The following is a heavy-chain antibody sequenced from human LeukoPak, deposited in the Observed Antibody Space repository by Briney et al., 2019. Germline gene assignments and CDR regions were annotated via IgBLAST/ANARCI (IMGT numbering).Heavy chain of an antibody. J-gene: IGHJ4*02. CDR3: ARESDLSNYDRTDY. V-gene: IGHV4-61*02. CDR2: IYTSGST. CDR1: GGSISSGNYY. D-gene: IGHD4/OR15-4a*01. Sequence: SETLSLTCTVSGGSISSGNYYWSWVRQPDGRGLEWIGRIYTSGSTTDNPSLKSRVTISAETSKNQCSLKLSSVTAADTAMYYCARESDLSNYDRTDYWGQGTLVTVSS.